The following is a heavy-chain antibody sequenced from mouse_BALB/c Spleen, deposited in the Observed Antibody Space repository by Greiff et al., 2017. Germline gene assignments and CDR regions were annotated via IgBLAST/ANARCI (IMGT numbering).Heavy chain of an antibody. Sequence: VQGVESGPGLVAPSQSLSITCTVSGFSLTSYGVHWVRQPPGKGLEWLGVIWAGGSTNYNSALMSRLSISKDNSKSQVFLKMNSLQTDDTAMYYCARDPDYGTSFADWGQGTLVTVSA. D-gene: IGHD1-1*01. CDR1: GFSLTSYG. CDR2: IWAGGST. J-gene: IGHJ3*01. V-gene: IGHV2-9*02. CDR3: ARDPDYGTSFAD.